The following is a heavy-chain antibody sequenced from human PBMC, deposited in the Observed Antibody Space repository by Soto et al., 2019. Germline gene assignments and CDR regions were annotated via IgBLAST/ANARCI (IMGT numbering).Heavy chain of an antibody. Sequence: SETLSLTCTVSGGSISSYYWSWIRQPPGKGLEWIGYIYYSGSTNYNPSLKSRVTISVDTSKNQFSLKLSSVTAADTAVYYCARRITMVRGVTAFHAFEIWGQGTMVTVSS. CDR3: ARRITMVRGVTAFHAFEI. V-gene: IGHV4-59*08. CDR1: GGSISSYY. D-gene: IGHD3-10*01. J-gene: IGHJ3*02. CDR2: IYYSGST.